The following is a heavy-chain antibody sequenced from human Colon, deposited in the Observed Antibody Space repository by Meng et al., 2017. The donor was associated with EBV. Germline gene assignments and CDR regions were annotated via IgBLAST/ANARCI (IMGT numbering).Heavy chain of an antibody. Sequence: GWGPGSWKLSEPRSIPLAFPGGSISSSNWWGWVRQSPEKGLEWIGEIFHSGLTNYNPSLQSRVTISVDKSKNQFSLEVTSVTAADTAIYYCMRDLLVLEKNEVWGRGTLVTVSS. J-gene: IGHJ2*01. CDR3: MRDLLVLEKNEV. D-gene: IGHD1-1*01. V-gene: IGHV4-4*02. CDR1: GGSISSSNW. CDR2: IFHSGLT.